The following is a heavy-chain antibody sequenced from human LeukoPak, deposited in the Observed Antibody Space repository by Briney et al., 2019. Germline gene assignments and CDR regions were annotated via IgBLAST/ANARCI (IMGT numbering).Heavy chain of an antibody. CDR1: GFTISSNY. V-gene: IGHV3-53*01. Sequence: GGSLRLSCAAPGFTISSNYMNWVRQAPGKGLEWVSVIFNSGDTYYADSVKGRFTISRDTSKNTLYLQMNSLRVDDTAVYYCARDPAPATGAFDIWGQGTMVIIS. J-gene: IGHJ3*02. D-gene: IGHD1-1*01. CDR3: ARDPAPATGAFDI. CDR2: IFNSGDT.